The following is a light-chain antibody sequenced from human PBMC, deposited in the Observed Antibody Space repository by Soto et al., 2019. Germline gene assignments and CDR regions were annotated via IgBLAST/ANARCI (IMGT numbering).Light chain of an antibody. V-gene: IGKV3-20*01. CDR2: GAS. CDR3: QQYGSSPRT. J-gene: IGKJ1*01. Sequence: EIVLTQSPGTLSLSPGERATLSCRASQSVSSSYLVWYQQKPGQAPMLLIYGASSRATGIPDRFSGSGSGTDFTLTISRLEHEDCAVYYCQQYGSSPRTFGQGTKVEIK. CDR1: QSVSSSY.